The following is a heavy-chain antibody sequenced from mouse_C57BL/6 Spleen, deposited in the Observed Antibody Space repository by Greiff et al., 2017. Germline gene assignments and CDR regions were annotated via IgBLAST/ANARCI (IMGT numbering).Heavy chain of an antibody. V-gene: IGHV1-82*01. CDR1: GYAFSSSW. CDR3: ARSPWDVGAMDY. CDR2: IYPGDGDT. D-gene: IGHD4-1*01. J-gene: IGHJ4*01. Sequence: VQLQQSGPELVKPGASVKISCKASGYAFSSSWMNWVKQRPGQGLEWIGRIYPGDGDTNYNGKFKGKATLTADKSSSTAYMQLRSLTSEDSAVYVCARSPWDVGAMDYWGQGTSVTVSS.